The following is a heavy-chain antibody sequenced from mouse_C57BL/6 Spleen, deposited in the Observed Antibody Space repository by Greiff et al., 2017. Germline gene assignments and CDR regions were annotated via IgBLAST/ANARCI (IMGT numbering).Heavy chain of an antibody. CDR1: GFTFSSYC. D-gene: IGHD4-1*01. V-gene: IGHV5-6*01. J-gene: IGHJ4*01. CDR3: AGHDWDVYAMDY. CDR2: ISSGGGDT. Sequence: EVKVVESGGDLVKPGGSLKLSCAASGFTFSSYCMSWVRQTPDKRLEWVGTISSGGGDTYYPDSVKGRFTISRDNAKNTLYLQMSSLRSEDTAMYYCAGHDWDVYAMDYWGQGTSVTVSS.